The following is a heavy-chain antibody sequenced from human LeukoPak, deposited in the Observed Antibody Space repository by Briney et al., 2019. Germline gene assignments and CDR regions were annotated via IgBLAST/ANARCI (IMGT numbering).Heavy chain of an antibody. D-gene: IGHD6-19*01. CDR3: AKSRSSGWVLGFDY. CDR2: ISGNGGGT. Sequence: PGGSLRLSCAASGFTFSTYPMTWVRQAPGKWLEWVSSISGNGGGTFYADSVKGRFTISRDSSKNSLYLQMNSLRAEDTALYYCAKSRSSGWVLGFDYWGQGTLVTVSS. J-gene: IGHJ4*02. V-gene: IGHV3-23*01. CDR1: GFTFSTYP.